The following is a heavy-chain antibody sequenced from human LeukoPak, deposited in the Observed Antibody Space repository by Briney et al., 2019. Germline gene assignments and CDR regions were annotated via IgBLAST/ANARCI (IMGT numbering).Heavy chain of an antibody. J-gene: IGHJ4*02. Sequence: GGSLRLSCTVAGFTLRDHTLTWVRQAPGKGLEWVGFIRTKDYGGTPEYAAPVKGRFTISRDDSKNIAYLQMSSLKIEDTAVYFCTRGKLGYCYGTRCYLDYWGPGTLVTVSS. CDR1: GFTLRDHT. CDR3: TRGKLGYCYGTRCYLDY. V-gene: IGHV3-49*04. CDR2: IRTKDYGGTP. D-gene: IGHD2-2*01.